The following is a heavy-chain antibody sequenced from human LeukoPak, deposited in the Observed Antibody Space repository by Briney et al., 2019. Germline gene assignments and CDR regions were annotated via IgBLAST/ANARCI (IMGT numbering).Heavy chain of an antibody. CDR1: GFTLSRGA. Sequence: GVSLRLSCEASGFTLSRGAMLWARDATGRGLEGVSAISGSGGSTYYADSMKGRFTISRDNSKNTLYRQMNSVRAEDTAVYYCAKDVCSSTSCHLFDYWGQGTLVTVSS. J-gene: IGHJ4*02. V-gene: IGHV3-23*01. CDR3: AKDVCSSTSCHLFDY. CDR2: ISGSGGST. D-gene: IGHD2-2*01.